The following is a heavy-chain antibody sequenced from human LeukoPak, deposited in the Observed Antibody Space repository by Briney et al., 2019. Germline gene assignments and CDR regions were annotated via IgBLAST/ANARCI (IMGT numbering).Heavy chain of an antibody. Sequence: GGSLRLSCAASGFTFSSYAMSWVRQAPGKGLEWVSAISGSGGSTYYADSVKGRFTISRDNSKNTLYLQMNSLRAEDTAVYYCAKAAYMGYYGSGSSKIFDYWGQGTLVTVSS. CDR1: GFTFSSYA. V-gene: IGHV3-23*01. CDR3: AKAAYMGYYGSGSSKIFDY. D-gene: IGHD3-10*01. J-gene: IGHJ4*02. CDR2: ISGSGGST.